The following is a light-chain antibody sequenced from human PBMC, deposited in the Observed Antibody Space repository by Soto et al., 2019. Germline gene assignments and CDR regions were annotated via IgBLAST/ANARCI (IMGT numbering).Light chain of an antibody. CDR3: QQRSNWPLT. Sequence: EIVLTQSPATLSLSPGERATLSCRASQSVNNYLAWYQQKPGQAPRLLIYDASNRATGIPAGFSASGSGTDFTLTISSLEPEDFALYYCQQRSNWPLTFGGGTKVEIK. CDR1: QSVNNY. CDR2: DAS. V-gene: IGKV3-11*01. J-gene: IGKJ4*01.